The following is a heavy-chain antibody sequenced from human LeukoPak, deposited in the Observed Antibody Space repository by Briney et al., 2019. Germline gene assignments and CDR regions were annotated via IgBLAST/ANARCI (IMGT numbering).Heavy chain of an antibody. J-gene: IGHJ4*02. D-gene: IGHD3-3*01. V-gene: IGHV3-30-3*01. Sequence: GGSLRLSCAASGFTFSSYAMHWVRQAPGKGLEWVAVISYDGSNKYYADSVKGRFTISRDNSKNTLYLQMNSLRAEDTAVYYCARGLTYYDFWSGSPFDYWGQGTLVTVSS. CDR2: ISYDGSNK. CDR3: ARGLTYYDFWSGSPFDY. CDR1: GFTFSSYA.